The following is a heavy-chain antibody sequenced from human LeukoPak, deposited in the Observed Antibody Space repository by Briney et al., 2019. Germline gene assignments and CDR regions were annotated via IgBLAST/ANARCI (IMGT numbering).Heavy chain of an antibody. J-gene: IGHJ4*02. CDR2: IYYSGST. CDR1: GGSISSYY. CDR3: AREDHYYDSSGLDY. Sequence: TLSLTCTVSGGSISSYYWSWIRQPPGKGLEWIGYIYYSGSTNYNPSLKSRVTISVDTSKNQFSLKLSSVTAADTAVYYCAREDHYYDSSGLDYWGQGTLVTVSS. D-gene: IGHD3-22*01. V-gene: IGHV4-59*01.